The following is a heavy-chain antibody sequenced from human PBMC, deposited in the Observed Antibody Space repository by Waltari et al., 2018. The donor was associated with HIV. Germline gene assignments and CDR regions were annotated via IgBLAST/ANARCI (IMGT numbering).Heavy chain of an antibody. D-gene: IGHD1-1*01. CDR1: GFTFSRYV. Sequence: QVQLVDSGGGVVQPGGSLRLSCEASGFTFSRYVMYWVRQAPGKGLEWVAGKDGRNQWYGDSVKGRFTISRDNSKNTVYLQMTSLTADDTAVYYCVREGERTGTGAFDYWGLGTLVTVSS. CDR2: KDGRNQ. J-gene: IGHJ4*02. CDR3: VREGERTGTGAFDY. V-gene: IGHV3-30*19.